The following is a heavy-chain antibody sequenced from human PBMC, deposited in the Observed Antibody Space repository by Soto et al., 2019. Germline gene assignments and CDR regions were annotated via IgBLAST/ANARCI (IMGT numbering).Heavy chain of an antibody. V-gene: IGHV3-23*01. CDR2: ISGSGGST. Sequence: GGSLRLSCAASGFTFSSYAMSWVRQAPGKGLEWVSAISGSGGSTYYADSVKGRFPISRDNSKNTLYLQMNSLRAEDTAVYYCAKDYGEIKPGRAGVSRWFDPWGQGTLVTVSS. J-gene: IGHJ5*02. CDR1: GFTFSSYA. D-gene: IGHD3-10*01. CDR3: AKDYGEIKPGRAGVSRWFDP.